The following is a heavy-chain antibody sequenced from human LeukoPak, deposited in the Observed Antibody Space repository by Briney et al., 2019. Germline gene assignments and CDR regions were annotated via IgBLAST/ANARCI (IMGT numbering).Heavy chain of an antibody. D-gene: IGHD2/OR15-2a*01. CDR1: GFSFSDYC. CDR2: ISGSGSTI. V-gene: IGHV3-11*04. Sequence: PGGSLRLSCAASGFSFSDYCMSWIRQAPGKGLEWVSYISGSGSTIYYADSLKGRFTISRDNAKNSLYLQMNSLRAEDTAVYYCARSPTFRGWFDPWGQGTMVTVSS. J-gene: IGHJ5*02. CDR3: ARSPTFRGWFDP.